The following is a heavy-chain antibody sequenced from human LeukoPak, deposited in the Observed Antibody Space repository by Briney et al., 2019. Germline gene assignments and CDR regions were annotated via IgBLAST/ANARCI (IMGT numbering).Heavy chain of an antibody. CDR3: ARHSADYSSSWD. V-gene: IGHV4-59*08. J-gene: IGHJ4*02. CDR2: IQHTGST. Sequence: SETLSLTCSDSGDSIGDSTTISYWSWIRQPPGKGLEWLGFIQHTGSTSYSPSLKSRLTLSVDTSKNQFSLKLSSVTAADTAVYYCARHSADYSSSWDWGQGTLVTVSS. CDR1: GDSIGDSTTISY. D-gene: IGHD6-13*01.